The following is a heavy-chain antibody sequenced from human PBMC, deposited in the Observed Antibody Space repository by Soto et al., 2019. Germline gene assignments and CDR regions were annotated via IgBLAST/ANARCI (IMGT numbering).Heavy chain of an antibody. CDR3: ARACDNCSGGSCYYYYFDY. D-gene: IGHD2-15*01. Sequence: ASVKVSCKASGYTFTSYGISWVRQAPGQGLEWMGWISAYNGNTNYAQKLQGRVTMTTDTSTSTAYMELRSLRSDDTAEYYFARACDNCSGGSCYYYYFDYWGQGTLVTVSS. CDR1: GYTFTSYG. CDR2: ISAYNGNT. J-gene: IGHJ4*02. V-gene: IGHV1-18*01.